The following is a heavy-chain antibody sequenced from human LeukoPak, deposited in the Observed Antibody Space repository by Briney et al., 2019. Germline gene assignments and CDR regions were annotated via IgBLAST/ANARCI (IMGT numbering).Heavy chain of an antibody. J-gene: IGHJ4*02. CDR2: ISGSGGST. Sequence: GGSLRPSCAASGFTFSSYAMSWVRQAPGKGLEWVSAISGSGGSTYYADSVKGRFTISRDNSKNTLYLQMNSLRAEDTAVYYCAKQLPKYYYDSSGYPNDYWGQGTLVTVSS. CDR1: GFTFSSYA. D-gene: IGHD3-22*01. CDR3: AKQLPKYYYDSSGYPNDY. V-gene: IGHV3-23*01.